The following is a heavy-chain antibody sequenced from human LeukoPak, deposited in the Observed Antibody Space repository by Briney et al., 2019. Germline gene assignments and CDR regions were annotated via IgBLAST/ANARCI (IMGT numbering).Heavy chain of an antibody. CDR2: MNQDGSEK. CDR3: ATYTHWVAGDV. J-gene: IGHJ6*02. D-gene: IGHD3-16*01. V-gene: IGHV3-7*01. Sequence: PGGSLRLSCAASGFTFSDSWMSWVRQAPGKGLEWVANMNQDGSEKDYVDSVKGRFTISRDNARNSLYLQMGSLRAEDTAVYYCATYTHWVAGDVWGQGTTVTVPS. CDR1: GFTFSDSW.